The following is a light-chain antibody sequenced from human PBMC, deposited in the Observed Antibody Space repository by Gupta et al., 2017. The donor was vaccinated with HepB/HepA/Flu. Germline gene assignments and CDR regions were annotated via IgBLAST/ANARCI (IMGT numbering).Light chain of an antibody. V-gene: IGLV1-51*02. Sequence: QSVLPQPPSVSAAPGQKLTISCSGSSSNIGNNYVSWYQQLPGTAPKLLIYQNNRRPSGIPDRFSGSKSGTSATLGITGLQTGDEADYYCGTWDSSLNTYVFGTGTKVTVL. CDR3: GTWDSSLNTYV. CDR2: QNN. CDR1: SSNIGNNY. J-gene: IGLJ1*01.